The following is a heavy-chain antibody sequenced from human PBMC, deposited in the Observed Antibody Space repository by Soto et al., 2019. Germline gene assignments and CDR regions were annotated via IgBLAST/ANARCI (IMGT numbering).Heavy chain of an antibody. CDR3: AKVQSAFWSGSYLFDY. Sequence: EVQLLESGGGLVQPGGSLRLSCAASGFTFSSYAMSWVRQAPGKGLEWVSAISGSGGSTYYADSVKGRFTISRDNSKNTLYLQMNSLRAEDTAVYYWAKVQSAFWSGSYLFDYWGQGTLVTVSS. J-gene: IGHJ4*02. D-gene: IGHD3-3*01. CDR2: ISGSGGST. CDR1: GFTFSSYA. V-gene: IGHV3-23*01.